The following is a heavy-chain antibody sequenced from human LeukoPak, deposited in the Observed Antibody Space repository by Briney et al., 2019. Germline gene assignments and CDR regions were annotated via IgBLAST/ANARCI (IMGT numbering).Heavy chain of an antibody. CDR3: AKDRMKWRVAAASIEY. CDR2: INAFGART. D-gene: IGHD2-2*01. V-gene: IGHV3-23*01. CDR1: GFTFSGYA. J-gene: IGHJ4*02. Sequence: PGGSLRLSCEASGFTFSGYAMSWVRQAPGKGLEWVSSINAFGARTYYADSVKGRFTISRDNSKSTLYLQMNSLRGDDTAVYYRAKDRMKWRVAAASIEYWGRGTLVTVST.